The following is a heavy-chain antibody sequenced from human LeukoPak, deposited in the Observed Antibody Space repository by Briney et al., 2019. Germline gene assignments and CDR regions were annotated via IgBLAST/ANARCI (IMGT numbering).Heavy chain of an antibody. V-gene: IGHV4-38-2*01. J-gene: IGHJ3*01. Sequence: NPSETLSLTCAVSGYSISSGYYWGWIRQSPGKGLEWIAIIFHSGSIYYNPSLKSRVTLSVDTSKDQFSLQINSVTAADTAIYYCARMGISYYYDSSTYFPTAFDVWGQGTMVSVSS. D-gene: IGHD3-22*01. CDR2: IFHSGSI. CDR3: ARMGISYYYDSSTYFPTAFDV. CDR1: GYSISSGYY.